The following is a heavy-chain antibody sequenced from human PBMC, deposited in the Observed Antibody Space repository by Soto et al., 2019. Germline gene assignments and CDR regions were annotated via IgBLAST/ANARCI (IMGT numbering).Heavy chain of an antibody. D-gene: IGHD4-17*01. J-gene: IGHJ4*02. CDR3: ASLDYGDYLTNFDY. CDR2: ISYDGSNK. Sequence: QVQLVESGGGVVQPGRSLRLSCAASGFTFSSYAMHWVRQAPGKGLGWVAVISYDGSNKYYADSVKGRFTISRDNSKNTLYLQMNSLRAEDTAVYYCASLDYGDYLTNFDYWGQGTLVTVSS. V-gene: IGHV3-30-3*01. CDR1: GFTFSSYA.